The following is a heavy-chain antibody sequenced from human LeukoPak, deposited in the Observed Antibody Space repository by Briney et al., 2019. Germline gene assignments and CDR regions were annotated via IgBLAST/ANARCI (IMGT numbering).Heavy chain of an antibody. CDR3: ATGGGYSVWDYFDY. CDR2: ISYDGSNK. J-gene: IGHJ4*02. D-gene: IGHD5-18*01. V-gene: IGHV3-30*04. Sequence: PGGSLRLSCAASGFTFSSYAMHWVRQAPGKGLEWVAVISYDGSNKYYADSVKGRFTISRDNSKNTLYLQMNSLRAEDTAVYYCATGGGYSVWDYFDYWGQGTLVTVSS. CDR1: GFTFSSYA.